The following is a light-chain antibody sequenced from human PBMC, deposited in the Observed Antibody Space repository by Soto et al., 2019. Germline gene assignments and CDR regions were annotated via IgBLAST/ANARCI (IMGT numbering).Light chain of an antibody. Sequence: QSALTQPASVSGSPGQSITISCTGSSSDVGGYKYVSWYQQHPGKAPKLMIYDVSNRPSGVSNRFSGSKSGNTASLTISGLQAEDEADYYCSSYTSSSRVVFGGGTKVTVL. CDR2: DVS. V-gene: IGLV2-14*01. J-gene: IGLJ2*01. CDR1: SSDVGGYKY. CDR3: SSYTSSSRVV.